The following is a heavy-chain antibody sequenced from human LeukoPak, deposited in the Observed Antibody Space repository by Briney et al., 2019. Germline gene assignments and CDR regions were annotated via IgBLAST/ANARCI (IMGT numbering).Heavy chain of an antibody. CDR1: GYTFTSYD. Sequence: ASVKVSCKASGYTFTSYDINWVRQATGQGLEWMGWMNPNSGNTGYAQKFQGRVTITRNTSISTAYMELSSLRSEDTAVYYCARVRSSGLLRSLEWGPIGGDYWGQGTLVTVSS. CDR2: MNPNSGNT. D-gene: IGHD3-3*01. V-gene: IGHV1-8*03. J-gene: IGHJ4*02. CDR3: ARVRSSGLLRSLEWGPIGGDY.